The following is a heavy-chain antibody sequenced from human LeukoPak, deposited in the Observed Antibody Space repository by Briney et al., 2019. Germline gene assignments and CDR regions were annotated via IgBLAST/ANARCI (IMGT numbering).Heavy chain of an antibody. CDR3: ARDSTASSGSYYPQYAFDI. D-gene: IGHD3-10*01. CDR2: IYSGGST. J-gene: IGHJ3*02. V-gene: IGHV3-66*01. CDR1: GFTVSSNY. Sequence: GGSLRLSCAASGFTVSSNYMSWVRQAPGKGLEWVSVIYSGGSTYYADSVKGRFTISRDNSKNTLYLQMNSLRAEDTAVYYCARDSTASSGSYYPQYAFDIWGQGTMVTVSS.